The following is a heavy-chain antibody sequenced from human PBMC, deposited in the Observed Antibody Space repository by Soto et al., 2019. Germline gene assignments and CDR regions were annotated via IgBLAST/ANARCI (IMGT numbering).Heavy chain of an antibody. CDR1: GFAFSSYA. V-gene: IGHV3-23*01. CDR2: LSGSGATT. Sequence: VQLLESGGGLVQPGGSLRLSCAASGFAFSSYAMTWVRQAPGKGLEWVSALSGSGATTYYADSVKGRFTISRDNSKNALSLEMNSLGAEDTAGYYCAKRAESSSTFYDYGLDVWGQGTTVTVSS. CDR3: AKRAESSSTFYDYGLDV. D-gene: IGHD2-2*01. J-gene: IGHJ6*02.